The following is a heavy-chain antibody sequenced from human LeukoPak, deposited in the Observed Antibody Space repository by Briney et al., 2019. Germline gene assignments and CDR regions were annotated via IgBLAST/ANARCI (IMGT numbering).Heavy chain of an antibody. CDR1: GDSISSGSYY. D-gene: IGHD1-14*01. CDR3: ARKGPALNDAFDI. CDR2: IYTSGST. V-gene: IGHV4-61*02. J-gene: IGHJ3*02. Sequence: SETLSLTCTVSGDSISSGSYYWNWIRQPAGKGLEWIGRIYTSGSTNYNPSLKSRVTISVDTSKNHFSLKLSSVTAADTAVYYCARKGPALNDAFDIWGQGTMVTVSS.